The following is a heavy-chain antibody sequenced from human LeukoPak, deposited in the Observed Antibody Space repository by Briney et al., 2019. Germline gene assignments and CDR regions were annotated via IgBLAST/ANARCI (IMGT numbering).Heavy chain of an antibody. V-gene: IGHV4-34*01. CDR3: ARNSGYDSSFRNDAFDI. D-gene: IGHD5-12*01. CDR2: INQSEST. CDR1: GGSFSGYY. J-gene: IGHJ3*02. Sequence: SGTLSLTCAVYGGSFSGYYWSWIRQAPGKGLEWIGEINQSESTNYNPSLQSRVTISVDTSKNHFSLTLTSVTAADTAVYYCARNSGYDSSFRNDAFDIWGQGTMVTVSS.